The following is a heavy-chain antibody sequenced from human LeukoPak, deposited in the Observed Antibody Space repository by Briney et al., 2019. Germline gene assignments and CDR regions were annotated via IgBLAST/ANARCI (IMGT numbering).Heavy chain of an antibody. CDR3: ASSTYYYDSSGYVRSYYFDY. D-gene: IGHD3-22*01. Sequence: SETLSLTCAVYGGSFSGYYWSWIRQPPGKGLEWIGEINHSGSTNYNPSLKSRVTISVDTSKNQFSLKLSSVTAADTAVYYCASSTYYYDSSGYVRSYYFDYWGQGTLVTVSS. J-gene: IGHJ4*02. CDR2: INHSGST. CDR1: GGSFSGYY. V-gene: IGHV4-34*01.